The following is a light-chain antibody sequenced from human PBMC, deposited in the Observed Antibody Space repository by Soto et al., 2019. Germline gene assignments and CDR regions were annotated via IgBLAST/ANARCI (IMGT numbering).Light chain of an antibody. CDR3: QQYDNLLAPT. J-gene: IGKJ4*01. CDR1: QDISSY. Sequence: DIQMTQSPSSLSASVGDRVTITCQASQDISSYLNWFQQKPGKAPNLLIFDASKLQTGVPSRFSGSGSGTEFTFTISGLQPEDIATYYCQQYDNLLAPTFGGGTRVDI. CDR2: DAS. V-gene: IGKV1-33*01.